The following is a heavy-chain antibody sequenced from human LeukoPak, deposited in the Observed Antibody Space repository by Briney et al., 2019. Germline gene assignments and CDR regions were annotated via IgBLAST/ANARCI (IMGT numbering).Heavy chain of an antibody. CDR1: GGSFSGYY. Sequence: SETLSLTCAVYGGSFSGYYWSWIRQPPGKGLEWIGEINHSGSTNYNPSLKSRVTISVDTSKNQFSLKLSSVTAADTAVYYCARGREDDFWSGYYNSGPDAFDIWGQGTMVTVS. CDR3: ARGREDDFWSGYYNSGPDAFDI. CDR2: INHSGST. V-gene: IGHV4-34*01. J-gene: IGHJ3*02. D-gene: IGHD3-3*01.